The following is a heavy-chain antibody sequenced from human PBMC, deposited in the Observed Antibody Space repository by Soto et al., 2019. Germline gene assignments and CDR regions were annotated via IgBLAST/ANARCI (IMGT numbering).Heavy chain of an antibody. CDR3: AREDCSSTSCPEYYMDV. CDR2: MNPNSGNT. Sequence: ASVKVSCKASGYTFTSCDINWVRQAPGQGLEWMGWMNPNSGNTGYAQKFQGRVTMTRNTSISTAYMELSSLRSEDTAVYYCAREDCSSTSCPEYYMDVWGKGTTVTVSS. CDR1: GYTFTSCD. D-gene: IGHD2-2*01. J-gene: IGHJ6*03. V-gene: IGHV1-8*01.